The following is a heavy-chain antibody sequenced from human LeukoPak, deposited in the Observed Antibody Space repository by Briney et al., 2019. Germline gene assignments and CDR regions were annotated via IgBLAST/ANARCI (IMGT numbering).Heavy chain of an antibody. CDR3: AREFSSFLPHYFDY. CDR2: ISDDSKYI. D-gene: IGHD6-6*01. V-gene: IGHV3-21*01. Sequence: GGSLRLSCAVSGFTVSDNYITWVRQAPGKGLEWVSSISDDSKYIYYADSVKGRFSISRDNAKNSLYLQMNSLRAGDTAVYYCAREFSSFLPHYFDYWGQGILVTVSS. J-gene: IGHJ4*02. CDR1: GFTVSDNY.